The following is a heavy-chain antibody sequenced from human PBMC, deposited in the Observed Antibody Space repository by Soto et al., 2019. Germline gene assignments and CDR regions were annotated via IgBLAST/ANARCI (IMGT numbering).Heavy chain of an antibody. CDR2: IIPIPGIA. Sequence: QVQLVQSGAEVKKPGSSVKVSCKASGGTFSSYTISWVRQAPGQGHEWMGRIIPIPGIANYSQKFQGRVTITADKDTTTAHMELRSLRSEDTAGYNCAIGSATNERPKSEVTFDYWGQGTLVTVSS. J-gene: IGHJ4*02. CDR3: AIGSATNERPKSEVTFDY. V-gene: IGHV1-69*02. D-gene: IGHD4-4*01. CDR1: GGTFSSYT.